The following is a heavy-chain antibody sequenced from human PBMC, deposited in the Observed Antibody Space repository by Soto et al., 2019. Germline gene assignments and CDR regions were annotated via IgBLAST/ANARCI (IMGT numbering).Heavy chain of an antibody. V-gene: IGHV1-2*02. D-gene: IGHD2-2*01. Sequence: ASVKVSCKASGYTFTGYYMHWVRQAPGQGPEWMGWINPNSGDTHYAQKFQGRVTMTRDTSISTAYMELSSLRSDDTAVYYCARERDCSSTSCDFDYWGQGTLVTVSS. J-gene: IGHJ4*02. CDR3: ARERDCSSTSCDFDY. CDR2: INPNSGDT. CDR1: GYTFTGYY.